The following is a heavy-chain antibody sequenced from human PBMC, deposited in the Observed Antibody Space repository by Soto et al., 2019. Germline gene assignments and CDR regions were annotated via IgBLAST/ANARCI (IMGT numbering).Heavy chain of an antibody. CDR2: ISSSSSCI. CDR1: GFTFSSYS. J-gene: IGHJ4*02. V-gene: IGHV3-21*01. Sequence: GGSLRLSCAASGFTFSSYSMNWVRQAPGKGLEWVSSISSSSSCIYYADSVKGRFTISRDNAKNSLYLQMNSLRAEDTAVYYCARPYCGRDCSEFFDYWGQGNLVTVSS. CDR3: ARPYCGRDCSEFFDY. D-gene: IGHD2-21*02.